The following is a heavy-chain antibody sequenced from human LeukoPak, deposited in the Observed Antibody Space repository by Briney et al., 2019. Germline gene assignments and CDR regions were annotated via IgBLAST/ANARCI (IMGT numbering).Heavy chain of an antibody. J-gene: IGHJ4*02. CDR1: GFTFSSYA. CDR2: ISYDGSNK. CDR3: ARDRITGTLDY. D-gene: IGHD1-20*01. Sequence: AGGSLRLSCAASGFTFSSYAMSWVRQAPGKGLEWVAVISYDGSNKYYADSVKGRFTISRDNSKNTLYLQMNSLRAEDTAVYYCARDRITGTLDYWGQGTLVTVSS. V-gene: IGHV3-30-3*01.